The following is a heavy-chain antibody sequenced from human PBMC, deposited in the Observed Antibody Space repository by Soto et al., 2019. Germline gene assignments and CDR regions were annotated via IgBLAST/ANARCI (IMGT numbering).Heavy chain of an antibody. CDR3: ARGRGNYYYYYYMDG. J-gene: IGHJ6*03. CDR2: INHSGST. D-gene: IGHD3-16*01. Sequence: PSETLSLTCAVYGGSFSGYYWSWIRQPPGKGLEWIGEINHSGSTNYNPSLKSRVTISVDTSKNQFSLKLSSVTAADTAVYYCARGRGNYYYYYYMDGWGKGTTVTVSS. V-gene: IGHV4-34*01. CDR1: GGSFSGYY.